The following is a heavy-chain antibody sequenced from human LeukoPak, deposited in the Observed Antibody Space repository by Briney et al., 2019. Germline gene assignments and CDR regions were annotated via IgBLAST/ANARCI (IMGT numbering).Heavy chain of an antibody. CDR2: IYTSGST. V-gene: IGHV4-61*02. CDR1: GGSISSGSYY. Sequence: PSETLSLTCTLSGGSISSGSYYWSWIRQPAGKGLEWIGRIYTSGSTNYNPSLKSRVTISVDTSKNQFSLKLSSVTAADTAVYYCARGLTVVTPPDYWGQGTLVTVSS. D-gene: IGHD4-23*01. CDR3: ARGLTVVTPPDY. J-gene: IGHJ4*02.